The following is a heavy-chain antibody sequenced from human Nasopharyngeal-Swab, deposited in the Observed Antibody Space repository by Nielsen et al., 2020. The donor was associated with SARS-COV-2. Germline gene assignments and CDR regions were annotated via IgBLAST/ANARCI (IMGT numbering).Heavy chain of an antibody. J-gene: IGHJ6*03. CDR1: GDSVSSSSAA. V-gene: IGHV6-1*01. CDR3: ARARGAYGDYNYHYYTDV. CDR2: TYYRSKWYN. Sequence: SQTLSLTCAISGDSVSSSSAAWNWIRQSPSRGLEWLGRTYYRSKWYNDYAVSVKSRITINPDTSKNQFSLHLNSVTPEDTAVYYCARARGAYGDYNYHYYTDVWGKGTTVTVSS. D-gene: IGHD4-17*01.